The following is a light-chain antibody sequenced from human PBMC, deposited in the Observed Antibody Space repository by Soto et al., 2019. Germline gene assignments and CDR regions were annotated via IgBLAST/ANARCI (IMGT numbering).Light chain of an antibody. Sequence: EIVLTQSPATLSLSPGERATLSCRASQSVSSYLAWYQQKPGQAPRLLIYDASNRATAIPARFSSSGSGTDFTLTISSLEPEDFALYYCQQRSNWPRTFGQGTEVDIK. V-gene: IGKV3-11*01. J-gene: IGKJ1*01. CDR2: DAS. CDR3: QQRSNWPRT. CDR1: QSVSSY.